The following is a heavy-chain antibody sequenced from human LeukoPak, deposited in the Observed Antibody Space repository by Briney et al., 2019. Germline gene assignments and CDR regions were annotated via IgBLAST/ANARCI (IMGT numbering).Heavy chain of an antibody. V-gene: IGHV5-51*01. Sequence: GESLKISCKGSGYSFTSYWIGWVRQMPGKGLEWMGIIYPGDSDTRYSPSFQGQVTITADKSISTAYLQWSSLKASDTAMYYCARRVAAVAGLYYFDYWGQGTLVTASS. CDR3: ARRVAAVAGLYYFDY. D-gene: IGHD6-19*01. CDR1: GYSFTSYW. CDR2: IYPGDSDT. J-gene: IGHJ4*02.